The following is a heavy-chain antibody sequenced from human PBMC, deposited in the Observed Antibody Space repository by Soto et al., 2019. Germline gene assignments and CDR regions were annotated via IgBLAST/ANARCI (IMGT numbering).Heavy chain of an antibody. D-gene: IGHD3-9*01. CDR2: ISGSGGST. Sequence: GGSLRLSCAASGFTFSSYAMSWVRQAPGKGLEWVSAISGSGGSTYYADSVKGRFTISRDNSKNTLYLQMNSLRAEDTAVYYCAKLESDYDILTGYQGWNDYWGQGTLVTVSS. CDR3: AKLESDYDILTGYQGWNDY. CDR1: GFTFSSYA. V-gene: IGHV3-23*01. J-gene: IGHJ4*02.